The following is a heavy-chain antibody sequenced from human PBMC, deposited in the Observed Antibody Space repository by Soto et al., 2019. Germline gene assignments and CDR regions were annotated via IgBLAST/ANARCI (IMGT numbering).Heavy chain of an antibody. Sequence: EVQLLESGGGLVQPGKSLRLSCAASGFTFSIFTMNWVRQAPGKGLEWVSAISGNGASTYYADSVKGRFTISRDSSKNTLYLEMNSLRAEDTAVYYCAKDREQVVSYWDFDVWGRGTLVTVSS. J-gene: IGHJ2*01. D-gene: IGHD6-6*01. V-gene: IGHV3-23*01. CDR2: ISGNGAST. CDR1: GFTFSIFT. CDR3: AKDREQVVSYWDFDV.